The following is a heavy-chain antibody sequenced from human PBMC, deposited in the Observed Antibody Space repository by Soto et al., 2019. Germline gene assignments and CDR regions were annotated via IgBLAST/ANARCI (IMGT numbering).Heavy chain of an antibody. D-gene: IGHD3-3*01. J-gene: IGHJ4*02. Sequence: ASVKVSCKASGYTFTSYYMHWVRQAPGQGLEWMGIINPSGGSTSYAQKFQGRVTMTRDTSTSTVYMELSSLRSEDTAVYYCARDSALRFFEWSIGYWGQGTLATVSS. CDR3: ARDSALRFFEWSIGY. V-gene: IGHV1-46*01. CDR2: INPSGGST. CDR1: GYTFTSYY.